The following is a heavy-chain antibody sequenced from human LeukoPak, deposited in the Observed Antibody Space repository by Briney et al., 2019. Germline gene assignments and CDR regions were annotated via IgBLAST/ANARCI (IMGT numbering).Heavy chain of an antibody. CDR3: ASHQYGSGSYYHDY. Sequence: SQTLSLTCTVSGGSISSGNYYWSWTRQPAGKGLEWIGRISTSGSTNYDPSLKSRLIISIDKSKNQFSLRLSSATAADTAVYYCASHQYGSGSYYHDYWGQGTLVTVSS. V-gene: IGHV4-61*02. CDR2: ISTSGST. J-gene: IGHJ4*02. CDR1: GGSISSGNYY. D-gene: IGHD3-10*01.